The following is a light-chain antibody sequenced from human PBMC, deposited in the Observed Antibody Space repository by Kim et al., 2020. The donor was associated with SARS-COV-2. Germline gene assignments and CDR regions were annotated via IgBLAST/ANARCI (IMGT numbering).Light chain of an antibody. V-gene: IGKV1-33*01. CDR2: DAS. CDR3: QQYDNLHT. CDR1: QDISNY. Sequence: DIQMTQSPSSLSASVGDRVTITCQASQDISNYLNWYQQKPGKAQLLIYDASNLETGVPSRFSGSGSGTDFTFTISSLQPEDIATYYCQQYDNLHTFGQGTKLEI. J-gene: IGKJ2*01.